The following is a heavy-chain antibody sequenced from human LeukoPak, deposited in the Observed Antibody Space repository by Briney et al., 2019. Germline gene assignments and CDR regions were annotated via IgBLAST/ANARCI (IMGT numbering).Heavy chain of an antibody. J-gene: IGHJ4*02. Sequence: GGSLRLSCAASGFTFSSYGMHWVRQAPGKGLEWVAAIWYDGSNKYYADSVKGRFTISRDNSKNTLYLQMNSLRAEDTAVYYCARDMGLEMATTDFDYWGQGTLVTVSS. CDR1: GFTFSSYG. D-gene: IGHD5-24*01. CDR3: ARDMGLEMATTDFDY. V-gene: IGHV3-33*01. CDR2: IWYDGSNK.